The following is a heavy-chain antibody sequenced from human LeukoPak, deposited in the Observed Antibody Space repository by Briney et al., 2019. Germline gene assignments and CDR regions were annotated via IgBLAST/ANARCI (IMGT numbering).Heavy chain of an antibody. CDR2: IDPSDSYT. V-gene: IGHV5-10-1*01. D-gene: IGHD2-2*01. CDR1: GYSFTSYW. CDR3: ARGPAANPADYYYYGMDV. Sequence: GESLKISCKGSGYSFTSYWISWVRQMPGKGLEWMGRIDPSDSYTNYSPSFQGHVTISADKSISTAYLQWSSLKASDTAMYYCARGPAANPADYYYYGMDVWGKGTTVTVPS. J-gene: IGHJ6*04.